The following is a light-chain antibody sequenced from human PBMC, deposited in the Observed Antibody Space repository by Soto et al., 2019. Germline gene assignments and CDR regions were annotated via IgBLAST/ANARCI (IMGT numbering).Light chain of an antibody. J-gene: IGLJ2*01. CDR3: SSYAGSNNVV. Sequence: QSALTQPPSASGPPGQSVTISCTGTSSDVGGYNYVSWYQQHPGKAPKLMIYEVSKRPSGVPDRFSGSKSGNTASLTVSGLHADDEADYYCSSYAGSNNVVFGGGTKLTVL. V-gene: IGLV2-8*01. CDR2: EVS. CDR1: SSDVGGYNY.